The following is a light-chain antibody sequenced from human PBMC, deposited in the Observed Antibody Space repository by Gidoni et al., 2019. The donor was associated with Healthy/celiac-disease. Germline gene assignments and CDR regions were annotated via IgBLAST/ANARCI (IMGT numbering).Light chain of an antibody. V-gene: IGLV3-21*04. CDR3: QVWDSSSGV. CDR2: YDS. Sequence: SYVLTQPPSLSVAPGKTARITCGGNNIGSKRVHWYQQKPGQAPVLVIYYDSDRPSGIPERFSGSNSGNTATLTISRVEAGDEADYYCQVWDSSSGVFGTGTKVTVL. CDR1: NIGSKR. J-gene: IGLJ1*01.